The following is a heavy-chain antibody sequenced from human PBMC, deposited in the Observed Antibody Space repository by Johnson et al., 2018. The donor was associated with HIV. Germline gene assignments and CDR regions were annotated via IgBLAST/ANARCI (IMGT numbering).Heavy chain of an antibody. Sequence: VQLVESGGGLVRPGGSLRLSCSFSAFTFDDYGLCWVRQTPGEGLAWVSDINWHVGSTDFADSVKGRFTISRDIANNSLYLQMNSLRAEDTALYYCARDFSDYGDYGRCAFDIWGQGTMVTVSS. CDR2: INWHVGST. D-gene: IGHD4-17*01. V-gene: IGHV3-20*04. J-gene: IGHJ3*02. CDR3: ARDFSDYGDYGRCAFDI. CDR1: AFTFDDYG.